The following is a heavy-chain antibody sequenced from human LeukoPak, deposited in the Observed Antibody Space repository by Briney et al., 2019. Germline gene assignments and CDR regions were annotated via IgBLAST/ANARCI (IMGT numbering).Heavy chain of an antibody. V-gene: IGHV3-30*03. Sequence: GGSLRLSCAASGFTFSSYWMNWVRQAPGKGLEWVAVISYDGTNKNHADSVKGRFTISRDNSKNTLYLQMNSLRAEDTAVYYCTRGPGYHDSSYLDYWGQGTLVTVSS. CDR1: GFTFSSYW. J-gene: IGHJ4*02. D-gene: IGHD3-22*01. CDR2: ISYDGTNK. CDR3: TRGPGYHDSSYLDY.